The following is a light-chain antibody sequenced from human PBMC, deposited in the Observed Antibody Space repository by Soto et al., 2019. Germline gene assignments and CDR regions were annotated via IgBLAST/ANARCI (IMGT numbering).Light chain of an antibody. CDR3: SSYAGSDNFEV. CDR1: RSDVGDYNY. CDR2: EVT. V-gene: IGLV2-8*01. J-gene: IGLJ2*01. Sequence: QSALTQPPSASGSLGQSVTISCTGTRSDVGDYNYVSWYQQHPGKAPKLLIYEVTKRPSGVPDRFSGSKSANTASLTVSGLQAEDEADYYCSSYAGSDNFEVFGGGTKVTVL.